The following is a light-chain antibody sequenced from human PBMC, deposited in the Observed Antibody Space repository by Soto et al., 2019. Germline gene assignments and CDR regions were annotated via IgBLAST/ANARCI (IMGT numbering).Light chain of an antibody. CDR1: QNINTW. CDR3: QHYRRHSDLT. Sequence: DIPMTQSPSTLSASVGDTVTITCRASQNINTWLAWYQQIPGKAPKFLIYDASSLDRGVPSRFSGDGSGTQFTLTISSVQADDVGIYYCQHYRRHSDLTFGGGTRIEFK. V-gene: IGKV1-5*01. CDR2: DAS. J-gene: IGKJ4*01.